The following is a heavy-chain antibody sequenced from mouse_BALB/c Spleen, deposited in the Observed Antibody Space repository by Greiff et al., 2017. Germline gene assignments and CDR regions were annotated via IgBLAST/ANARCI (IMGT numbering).Heavy chain of an antibody. J-gene: IGHJ4*01. CDR1: GFTFSSFG. V-gene: IGHV5-17*02. CDR2: ISSGSSTI. Sequence: EVKLVESGGGLVQPGGSRKLSCAASGFTFSSFGMHWVRQAPEKGLEWVAYISSGSSTIYYADTVKGRFTISRDNPKNTLFLQMTSLRSEDTAMYYCARFGYYGSSYYAMDYWGQGTSVTVSS. D-gene: IGHD1-1*01. CDR3: ARFGYYGSSYYAMDY.